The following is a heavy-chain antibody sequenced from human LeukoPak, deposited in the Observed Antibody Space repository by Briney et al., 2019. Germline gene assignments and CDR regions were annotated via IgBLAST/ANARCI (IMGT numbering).Heavy chain of an antibody. D-gene: IGHD6-6*01. V-gene: IGHV5-51*01. CDR1: GYSFTSYW. CDR2: IYPDDSDT. J-gene: IGHJ4*02. CDR3: ARERSSQGYFDF. Sequence: GESLKISCKGSGYSFTSYWIGWVRQMPGKGLEWMGIIYPDDSDTRYSPSFQGRVTISADKSISTAYLQWSSLKAPDTAMYYCARERSSQGYFDFWGQGTLVTVSS.